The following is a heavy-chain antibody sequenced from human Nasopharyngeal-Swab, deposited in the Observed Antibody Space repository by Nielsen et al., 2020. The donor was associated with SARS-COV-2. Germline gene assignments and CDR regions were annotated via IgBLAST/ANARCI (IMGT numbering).Heavy chain of an antibody. V-gene: IGHV3-11*06. CDR2: ISSSSSYT. CDR1: GFTFSDYY. Sequence: GESLKISCAASGFTFSDYYMSWIRQAPGKGLEWVSYISSSSSYTNYADSVKGRFTISRDNAKNSLYLQMNSLRAEDTAVYYCAKMGSYHDFFDYWGQGTLVTVSS. D-gene: IGHD1-26*01. J-gene: IGHJ4*02. CDR3: AKMGSYHDFFDY.